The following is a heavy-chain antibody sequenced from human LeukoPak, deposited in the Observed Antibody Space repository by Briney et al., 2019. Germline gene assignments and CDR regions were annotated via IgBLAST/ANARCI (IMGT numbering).Heavy chain of an antibody. D-gene: IGHD2-21*01. Sequence: PGGSLRLSCAASGFTFSHYWMNWVRQAPGKGLEWVANIKEDGSENHYVDSEKGRFTISRDNAKNSLWLEMNSLGAEDTAVYYCARGNSGAFDIWGQGTMVTFSS. CDR2: IKEDGSEN. CDR3: ARGNSGAFDI. CDR1: GFTFSHYW. J-gene: IGHJ3*02. V-gene: IGHV3-7*03.